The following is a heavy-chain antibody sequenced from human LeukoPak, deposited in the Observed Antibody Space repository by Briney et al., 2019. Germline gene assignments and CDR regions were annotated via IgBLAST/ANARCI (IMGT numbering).Heavy chain of an antibody. D-gene: IGHD6-13*01. CDR1: GGSFSGDY. J-gene: IGHJ5*02. V-gene: IGHV4-34*01. CDR3: ALGIAAAGTRADCFDP. CDR2: INHSGST. Sequence: SETLSLTCAVYGGSFSGDYWSWIRQPPGKGLEWIGEINHSGSTNYNPSLKSRVTISVDTSKNQFSLKLSSVTAADTAVYYCALGIAAAGTRADCFDPWGQGTLVTVSS.